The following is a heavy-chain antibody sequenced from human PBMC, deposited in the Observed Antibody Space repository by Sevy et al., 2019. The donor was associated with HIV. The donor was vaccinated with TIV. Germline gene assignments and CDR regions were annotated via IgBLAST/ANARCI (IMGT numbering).Heavy chain of an antibody. CDR1: GYTFTSYG. Sequence: ASVKVSCKASGYTFTSYGISWVRQAPGQGLEWMGWISAYNGNTNYAQKLQGRVTMTTDTSTSTAYMEMRSLRADDTAVYYCARIRPYRVCWRIDYWGQGTLVTVSS. CDR2: ISAYNGNT. V-gene: IGHV1-18*01. J-gene: IGHJ4*02. CDR3: ARIRPYRVCWRIDY. D-gene: IGHD1-26*01.